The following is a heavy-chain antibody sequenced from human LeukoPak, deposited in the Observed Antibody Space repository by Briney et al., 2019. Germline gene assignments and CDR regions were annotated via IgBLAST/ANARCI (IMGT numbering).Heavy chain of an antibody. J-gene: IGHJ2*01. CDR3: ARARSLQLWPDNFDL. V-gene: IGHV3-21*01. CDR1: GFTFSSYE. CDR2: ISSSSSYI. D-gene: IGHD5-18*01. Sequence: PGGSLRLSCAASGFTFSSYEMNWVRQAPGKGLEWVSSISSSSSYIYYADSVKGRFTISRDNAKNSLYLQMNSLRAEGTAVYYCARARSLQLWPDNFDLWGRGTLVTVSS.